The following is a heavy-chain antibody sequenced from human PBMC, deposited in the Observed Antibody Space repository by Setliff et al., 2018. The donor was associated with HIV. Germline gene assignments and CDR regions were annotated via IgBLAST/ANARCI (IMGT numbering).Heavy chain of an antibody. CDR2: IIPIFGTR. V-gene: IGHV1-69*05. Sequence: SVKVSCKASGGTFSSYGISWVRQAPGQGLEWIGGIIPIFGTRNYAQKFQGRVTMTRNTSISTAYMELSSLKSEDTAVYYCARPGNWGDRSMNYWGQGTLVTVSS. CDR3: ARPGNWGDRSMNY. D-gene: IGHD3-10*01. J-gene: IGHJ4*02. CDR1: GGTFSSYG.